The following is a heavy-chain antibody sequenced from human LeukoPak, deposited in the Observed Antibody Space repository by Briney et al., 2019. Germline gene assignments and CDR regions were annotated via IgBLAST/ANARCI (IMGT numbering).Heavy chain of an antibody. D-gene: IGHD2-21*01. V-gene: IGHV3-23*01. CDR3: AKSRCGGDCYSFY. J-gene: IGHJ4*02. CDR2: ISGSGGST. Sequence: PGGSLRLSCAASGFTFSSYAMSWVRQAPGKGLEWVSAISGSGGSTYYADSVKGRLTISRDNSKNTQYLQMNSLRAEDTAVYYCAKSRCGGDCYSFYWGQGTLVTFSS. CDR1: GFTFSSYA.